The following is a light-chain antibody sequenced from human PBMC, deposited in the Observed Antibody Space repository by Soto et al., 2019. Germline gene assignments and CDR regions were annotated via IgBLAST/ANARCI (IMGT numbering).Light chain of an antibody. J-gene: IGKJ3*01. V-gene: IGKV3-15*01. CDR3: QQYNNWPQA. CDR1: QSVSSN. CDR2: GAS. Sequence: EIVMTQSPATLSVSPGERATLSCRASQSVSSNLAWYQQKPGQAPRLLIYGASTRATGIPARFSGSGSGTEFALTISSLQCEDFAVYYCQQYNNWPQAFGPGTKVDIK.